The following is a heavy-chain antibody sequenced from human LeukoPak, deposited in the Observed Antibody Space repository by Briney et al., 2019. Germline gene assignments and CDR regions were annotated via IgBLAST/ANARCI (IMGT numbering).Heavy chain of an antibody. Sequence: SETLSLTCTVSGGSISSYYWSWIRQPPGKGLEWIGYIYYSGSTNYNSSLKSRVTISVDTSKNQFSLKLSSVTAADTAVYYCARATVTLYFDYWGQGTLVTVSS. CDR1: GGSISSYY. V-gene: IGHV4-59*01. J-gene: IGHJ4*02. CDR2: IYYSGST. D-gene: IGHD4-17*01. CDR3: ARATVTLYFDY.